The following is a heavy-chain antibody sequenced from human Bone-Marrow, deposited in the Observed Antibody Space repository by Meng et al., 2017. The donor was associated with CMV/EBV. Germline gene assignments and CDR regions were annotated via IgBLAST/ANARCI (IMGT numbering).Heavy chain of an antibody. J-gene: IGHJ5*02. CDR2: IYYSGST. D-gene: IGHD5-18*01. V-gene: IGHV4-39*07. CDR1: GGSISSSSYY. Sequence: SETLSLTCTVSGGSISSSSYYWGWIRQPPGKGLEWIGSIYYSGSTYYNPSLKSRVTISVDTSKNQFSLKLSSVTAADTAVYYCARVRGLPLFDPWGQGTLVTVSS. CDR3: ARVRGLPLFDP.